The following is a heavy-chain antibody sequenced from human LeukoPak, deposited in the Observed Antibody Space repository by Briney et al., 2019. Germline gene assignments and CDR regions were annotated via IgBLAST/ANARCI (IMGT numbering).Heavy chain of an antibody. V-gene: IGHV4-34*01. CDR1: GGSFSGYY. CDR3: ARKRYSSGSLDY. CDR2: INHSGST. Sequence: SETLSLTCAVYGGSFSGYYWSWIRQPPGKGLEWIGEINHSGSTNYNPSLKSRVTISVDTSKNQFSLKLSSVTAADTAVYYCARKRYSSGSLDYWGQGTLVTVSS. J-gene: IGHJ4*02. D-gene: IGHD6-19*01.